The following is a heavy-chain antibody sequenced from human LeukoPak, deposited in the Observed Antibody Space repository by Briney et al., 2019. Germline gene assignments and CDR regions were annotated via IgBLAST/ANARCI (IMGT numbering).Heavy chain of an antibody. CDR1: GGTFSSYT. D-gene: IGHD2-15*01. V-gene: IGHV1-69*02. CDR2: IIPILGIA. CDR3: ARQCCRGGSCYHIPLDY. Sequence: SVKVSCKASGGTFSSYTISWVRQAPGQGLEWMGRIIPILGIANYAQKLQGRVTITADKSTSTAYMELGSLRSEDTPVYYCARQCCRGGSCYHIPLDYWGQGTLVTVSS. J-gene: IGHJ4*02.